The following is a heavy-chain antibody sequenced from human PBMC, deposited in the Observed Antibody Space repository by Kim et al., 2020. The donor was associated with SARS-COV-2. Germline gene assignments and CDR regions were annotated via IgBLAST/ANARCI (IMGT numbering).Heavy chain of an antibody. CDR1: GGSFSGYY. CDR3: ARGVAAAGDLYYYGMDV. D-gene: IGHD6-13*01. CDR2: INHSGST. J-gene: IGHJ6*01. Sequence: SETLSRTCAVYGGSFSGYYWSWIRQPPGKGLEWIGEINHSGSTNYNPSLKSRVTISVDTSKNQFSLKLSSVTAADTAVYYCARGVAAAGDLYYYGMDVWG. V-gene: IGHV4-34*01.